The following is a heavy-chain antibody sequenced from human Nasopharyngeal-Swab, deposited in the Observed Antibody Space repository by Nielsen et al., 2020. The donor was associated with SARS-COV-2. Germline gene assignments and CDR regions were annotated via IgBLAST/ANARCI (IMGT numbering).Heavy chain of an antibody. J-gene: IGHJ6*03. Sequence: RQASGKGLEWIGEINHSGSTNYNPSLKSRVTISVDTSKNQFSLKLSSVTAADTAVYYCARVTGYYYYYMDVWGKGTTVTVS. D-gene: IGHD3-9*01. V-gene: IGHV4-34*01. CDR3: ARVTGYYYYYMDV. CDR2: INHSGST.